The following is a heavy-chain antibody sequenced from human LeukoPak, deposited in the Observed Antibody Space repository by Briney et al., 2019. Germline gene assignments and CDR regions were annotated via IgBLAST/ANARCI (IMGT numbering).Heavy chain of an antibody. J-gene: IGHJ3*02. CDR2: ISSSGSTI. CDR1: GFTFSSYE. Sequence: PGGSLRLSCAASGFTFSSYEMICVRQAPGKGLEWVAYISSSGSTIYYADSVKGRFTVSRDNAKNSLYLQMNSLRAEDTALYYCARDTHYYGSGSPAFDIWGQGTMVTVSS. D-gene: IGHD3-10*01. V-gene: IGHV3-48*03. CDR3: ARDTHYYGSGSPAFDI.